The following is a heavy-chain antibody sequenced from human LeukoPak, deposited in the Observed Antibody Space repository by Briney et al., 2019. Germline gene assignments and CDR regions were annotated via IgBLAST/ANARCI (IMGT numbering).Heavy chain of an antibody. J-gene: IGHJ3*01. CDR2: ISWNSGSI. D-gene: IGHD3-16*01. CDR1: GFTFDDYA. CDR3: AKDEYYDYVWGSPTT. V-gene: IGHV3-9*03. Sequence: GGSLRLSCAASGFTFDDYAMHWVRQAPGKGLEWVSVISWNSGSIGYADSVKGRFTISRDDAKNSLYLQMNSLRAEDMALYYCAKDEYYDYVWGSPTTWGQGTMVTVSS.